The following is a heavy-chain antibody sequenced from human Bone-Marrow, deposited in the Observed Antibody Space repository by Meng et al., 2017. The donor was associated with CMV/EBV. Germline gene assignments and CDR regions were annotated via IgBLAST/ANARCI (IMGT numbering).Heavy chain of an antibody. CDR3: ARGSACSGGSCYPGDWFDP. D-gene: IGHD2-15*01. CDR1: GYTFTSYD. Sequence: ASVKVSCKASGYTFTSYDINWVRQATGQGLEWMGWMNPNSGNTGYAQKFQGRVNMTRNTSISTAYMELSSLRSEDTAVYYCARGSACSGGSCYPGDWFDPWGQGTLVTVSS. V-gene: IGHV1-8*01. J-gene: IGHJ5*02. CDR2: MNPNSGNT.